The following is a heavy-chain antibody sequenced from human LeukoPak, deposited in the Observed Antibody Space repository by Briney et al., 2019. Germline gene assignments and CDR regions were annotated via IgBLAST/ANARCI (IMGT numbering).Heavy chain of an antibody. CDR3: ARYRVAAEGDAFDI. Sequence: PGGSLRLSCAASGFTFSSYGMHWVRQAPGKGLEWVAVIWYDGSNKYYADSVKGRFTISRDNSKNTLHLQMNSLRAEDTAVYYCARYRVAAEGDAFDIWGQGTMVTVSS. J-gene: IGHJ3*02. CDR1: GFTFSSYG. D-gene: IGHD6-19*01. CDR2: IWYDGSNK. V-gene: IGHV3-33*01.